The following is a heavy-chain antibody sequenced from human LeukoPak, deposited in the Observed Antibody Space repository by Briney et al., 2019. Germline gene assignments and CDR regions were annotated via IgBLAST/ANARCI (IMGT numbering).Heavy chain of an antibody. V-gene: IGHV1-69*04. CDR1: GGTFSTYG. CDR2: IIPTIGIE. J-gene: IGHJ6*02. Sequence: GASVKVSCKASGGTFSTYGISWVRQAPGQGLEWMGRIIPTIGIEKYAQKFQGRVMMTADRSTNTAYMELSSLKSEDTAAYYCARLLKLTGCDHGMDVWGQGTTVTVSS. CDR3: ARLLKLTGCDHGMDV. D-gene: IGHD3-9*01.